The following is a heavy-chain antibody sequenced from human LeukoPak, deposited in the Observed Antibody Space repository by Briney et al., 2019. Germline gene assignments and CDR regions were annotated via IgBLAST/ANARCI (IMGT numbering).Heavy chain of an antibody. CDR3: AKVLSSGSYTDAFDM. J-gene: IGHJ3*02. V-gene: IGHV3-30*18. Sequence: PGRSLRLSCAASGFSFSDYGMHWVRQAPGKGLQWLAVILYDGSHKYYVDSVKGRFTISRDNSKNMVYLQMNSLRTEDTAVYFCAKVLSSGSYTDAFDMWGQGTRVTVSS. D-gene: IGHD1-26*01. CDR2: ILYDGSHK. CDR1: GFSFSDYG.